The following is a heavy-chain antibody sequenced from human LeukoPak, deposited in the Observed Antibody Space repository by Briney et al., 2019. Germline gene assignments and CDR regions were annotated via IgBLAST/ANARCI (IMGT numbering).Heavy chain of an antibody. Sequence: SGGSLRLSCAASGFILSDYWMGWVRQAPGRGLEWVANIKQDGSEKYYVDSVKGRLTISRDNAKNSVYLQMNSLRAEDTAVYYCVRDLYYRFDFWGQGTLVTVSS. CDR1: GFILSDYW. D-gene: IGHD3-22*01. CDR2: IKQDGSEK. V-gene: IGHV3-7*05. J-gene: IGHJ4*02. CDR3: VRDLYYRFDF.